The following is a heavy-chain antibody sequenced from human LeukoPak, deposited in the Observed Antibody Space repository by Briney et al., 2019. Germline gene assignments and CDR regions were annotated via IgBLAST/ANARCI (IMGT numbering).Heavy chain of an antibody. J-gene: IGHJ4*02. CDR3: ARGAFSSCVDS. D-gene: IGHD6-13*01. CDR1: GGSISSTNYY. V-gene: IGHV4-39*07. Sequence: SETLSLTCTVSGGSISSTNYYWGWIRQPPGKGLEWIGSIYYSGSTYYNPSLKSRVTISVDTSKNQFSLNLSSVTAADTAVFYCARGAFSSCVDSWGQGTPVTVSS. CDR2: IYYSGST.